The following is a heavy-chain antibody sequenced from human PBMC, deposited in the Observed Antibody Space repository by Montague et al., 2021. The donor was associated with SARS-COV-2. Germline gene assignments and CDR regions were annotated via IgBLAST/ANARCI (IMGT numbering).Heavy chain of an antibody. J-gene: IGHJ5*01. D-gene: IGHD3-10*01. CDR1: AASNNNVNFF. CDR3: ARVSGYGSGSSFNWFDS. CDR2: VYISCST. V-gene: IGHV4-61*02. Sequence: TLSLTCSVYAASNNNVNFFWSWIRKPAAKGIEWIGCVYISCSTDHNPLLKSRVTMWLDKSANELTLQVTSVTAADTDVYYCARVSGYGSGSSFNWFDSWG.